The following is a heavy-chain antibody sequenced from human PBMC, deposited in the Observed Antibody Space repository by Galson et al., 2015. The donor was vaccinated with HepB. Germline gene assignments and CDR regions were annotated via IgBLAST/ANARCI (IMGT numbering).Heavy chain of an antibody. CDR1: GFTFSDYY. Sequence: SLRLSCAASGFTFSDYYMSWIRQAPGKGLEWVSYISSSGSTIYYADSVKGRFTISRDNAKNSLYLQMNSLRAEDTAVYYCATAYYYDSSGLWDPAPTLAFDIWGQGTMVTVSS. CDR3: ATAYYYDSSGLWDPAPTLAFDI. V-gene: IGHV3-11*01. CDR2: ISSSGSTI. J-gene: IGHJ3*02. D-gene: IGHD3-22*01.